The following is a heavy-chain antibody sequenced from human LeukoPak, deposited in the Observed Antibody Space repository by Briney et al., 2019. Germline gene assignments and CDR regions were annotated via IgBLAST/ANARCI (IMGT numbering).Heavy chain of an antibody. CDR3: ARDAPITGTTDYFDY. D-gene: IGHD1-20*01. J-gene: IGHJ4*02. Sequence: GGSLRLSYAASGFTFSSYAMHWVRQAPGKGLEWVAVISYDGSNKYYADSVKGRFTISRDNSKNTLYLQMNSLRAEDTAVYYCARDAPITGTTDYFDYWGQGTLVTVSS. CDR2: ISYDGSNK. CDR1: GFTFSSYA. V-gene: IGHV3-30*04.